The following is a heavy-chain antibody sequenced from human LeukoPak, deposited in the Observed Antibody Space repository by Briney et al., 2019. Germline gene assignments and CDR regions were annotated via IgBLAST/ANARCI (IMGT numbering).Heavy chain of an antibody. CDR3: AKALEMATISSDH. CDR1: GFTFSSYA. CDR2: ISGSGGST. J-gene: IGHJ4*02. Sequence: PGGSLRLSCAASGFTFSSYAMSWVRQAPGKGLEWVSAISGSGGSTYYADSVKGRFTTSRDNSKNTLYLQMSSLRAEDTAVYYCAKALEMATISSDHWGQGTLVTVSS. V-gene: IGHV3-23*01. D-gene: IGHD5-24*01.